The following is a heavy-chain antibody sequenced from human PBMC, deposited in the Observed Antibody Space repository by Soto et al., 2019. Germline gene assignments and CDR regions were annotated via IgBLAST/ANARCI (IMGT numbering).Heavy chain of an antibody. V-gene: IGHV5-51*01. CDR1: GFNFPTFW. D-gene: IGHD3-10*01. J-gene: IGHJ3*02. Sequence: GESLKISCKHSGFNFPTFWIAWVRQMPGKGLEWMGTIYPDDSDTRYSPSFQGQVTISADKSISTAYLQWSSLKASDTAMYYCAHYGSGIGAFDIWGQGTTVTVSS. CDR3: AHYGSGIGAFDI. CDR2: IYPDDSDT.